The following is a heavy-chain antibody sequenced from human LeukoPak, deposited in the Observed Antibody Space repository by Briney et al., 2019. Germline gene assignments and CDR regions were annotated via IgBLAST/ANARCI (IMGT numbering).Heavy chain of an antibody. CDR3: ARDANTGRIAAAGTPVY. V-gene: IGHV3-30-3*01. CDR1: GFTFSSYA. CDR2: ISYDGSNK. Sequence: GGSLRLSCAASGFTFSSYAMHWVRQAPGKGPEWVAVISYDGSNKYYADSVKGRFTISRDNSKNTLYLQMNSLRAEDTAVYYCARDANTGRIAAAGTPVYWGQGTLVTVSS. J-gene: IGHJ4*02. D-gene: IGHD6-13*01.